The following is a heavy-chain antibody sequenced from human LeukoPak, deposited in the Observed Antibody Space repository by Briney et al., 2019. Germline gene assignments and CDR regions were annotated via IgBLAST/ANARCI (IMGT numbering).Heavy chain of an antibody. CDR1: GGSISSGSYY. CDR3: ARGGDSSGYYYYAFDI. V-gene: IGHV4-61*02. D-gene: IGHD3-22*01. CDR2: IYTSGST. Sequence: SQTLSLTCTVSGGSISSGSYYWSWIRQPAGKGLEWIGRIYTSGSTNYNPSLKSRVTISVDTSKNQFSLKLSSVTAADTAVYYCARGGDSSGYYYYAFDIWGQGTMVTVSS. J-gene: IGHJ3*02.